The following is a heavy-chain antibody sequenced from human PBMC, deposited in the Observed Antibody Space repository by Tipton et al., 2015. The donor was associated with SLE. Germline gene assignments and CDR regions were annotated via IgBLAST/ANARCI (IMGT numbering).Heavy chain of an antibody. Sequence: TLSLTCTVSGGSISSSSYYWGWIRQPPGKGLEWIGSIYYGGSTYYNPSLKSRVTISLDTSRKQFSLSLNSVTAADTAVYFCARDDPDGDGGGIPGDYWGQGTLVTVS. V-gene: IGHV4-39*07. J-gene: IGHJ4*02. CDR2: IYYGGST. D-gene: IGHD4-17*01. CDR1: GGSISSSSYY. CDR3: ARDDPDGDGGGIPGDY.